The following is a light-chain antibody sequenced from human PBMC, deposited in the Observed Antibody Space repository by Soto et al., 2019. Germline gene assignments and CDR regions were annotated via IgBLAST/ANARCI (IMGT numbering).Light chain of an antibody. CDR2: EVT. CDR1: RRDIGGYDF. V-gene: IGLV2-8*01. Sequence: QSALIQPPSASGSPGQSVTMSCTGTRRDIGGYDFVSWYQQHPDKAPKLLISEVTKRPSGVPDRFSGSKSGNTASLTISGLQSDDEADYYCCSFAGGTNLVFGTGTKVTVL. J-gene: IGLJ1*01. CDR3: CSFAGGTNLV.